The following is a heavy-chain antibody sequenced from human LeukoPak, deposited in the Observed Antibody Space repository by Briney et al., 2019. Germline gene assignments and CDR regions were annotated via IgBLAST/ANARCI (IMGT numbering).Heavy chain of an antibody. CDR1: GFRFTNYD. V-gene: IGHV3-13*01. D-gene: IGHD4-17*01. CDR3: VRGSTVTYNMDV. CDR2: IGTAGDT. Sequence: TGGSLRLSCAASGFRFTNYDMHWVRPPTGKGLEWVATIGTAGDTYYAGSVKGRFTISRENGKSSLYLQISSLRAGDTAVYYCVRGSTVTYNMDVWGQGTTVIVSS. J-gene: IGHJ6*03.